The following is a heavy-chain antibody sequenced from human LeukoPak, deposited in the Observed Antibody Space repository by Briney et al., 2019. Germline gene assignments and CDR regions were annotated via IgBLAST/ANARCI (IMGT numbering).Heavy chain of an antibody. CDR2: ISSSSSTI. V-gene: IGHV3-48*02. J-gene: IGHJ4*02. CDR3: ARDQKYCSSTSCYTTAGVPYPNDY. Sequence: QPGGSLRLSCAASGFTFSSYSMNWVRQAPGKGLEWVSYISSSSSTIYYADSVKGRFTISRDNAKNSLYLQMNSLRDEDTAVYYCARDQKYCSSTSCYTTAGVPYPNDYWGQGTLVTVSS. CDR1: GFTFSSYS. D-gene: IGHD2-2*02.